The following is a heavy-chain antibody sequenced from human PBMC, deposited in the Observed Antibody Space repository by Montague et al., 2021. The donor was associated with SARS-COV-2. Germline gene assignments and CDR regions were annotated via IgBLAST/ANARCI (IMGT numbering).Heavy chain of an antibody. CDR1: GFSLNTSGMC. Sequence: PALVKPTQTLTLTCTFSGFSLNTSGMCVSWIRQPPGKALEWLARIDWDDDKYYSTSLKTRLTISKDTSKNQVVLTMTNMDPVDTATYYRARTYAPSAVAVASWGKETLSTVAS. D-gene: IGHD6-19*01. V-gene: IGHV2-70*11. J-gene: IGHJ4*02. CDR3: ARTYAPSAVAVAS. CDR2: IDWDDDK.